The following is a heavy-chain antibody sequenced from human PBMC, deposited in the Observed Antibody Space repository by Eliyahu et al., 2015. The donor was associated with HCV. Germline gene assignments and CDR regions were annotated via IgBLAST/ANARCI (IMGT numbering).Heavy chain of an antibody. CDR2: IYHSGST. D-gene: IGHD4-17*01. V-gene: IGHV4-4*02. Sequence: QVQLQESGPGLVKPSGTLSLTCAVSGGSISSSNWWSWVRQPPGKGLEWIGEIYHSGSTNYNPSLKSRVTISVDKSKNQFSLKLSSVTAADTAVYYCARDQHDYGDYYSYGMDVWGQGTTVTVSS. CDR3: ARDQHDYGDYYSYGMDV. CDR1: GGSISSSNW. J-gene: IGHJ6*02.